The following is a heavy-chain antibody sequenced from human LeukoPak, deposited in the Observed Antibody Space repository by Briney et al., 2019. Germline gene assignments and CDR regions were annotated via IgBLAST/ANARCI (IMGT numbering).Heavy chain of an antibody. CDR1: GGTFISYA. CDR2: IIPIFGTA. J-gene: IGHJ4*02. CDR3: ARGLPAAQLPSDY. D-gene: IGHD2-2*01. V-gene: IGHV1-69*13. Sequence: GASVKVSCKASGGTFISYAISWVRQAPGQGLEWMGGIIPIFGTANYAQKFQGRVTITADESTSTAYMELSSLRSEDTAVYYCARGLPAAQLPSDYWGQGTLVTVSS.